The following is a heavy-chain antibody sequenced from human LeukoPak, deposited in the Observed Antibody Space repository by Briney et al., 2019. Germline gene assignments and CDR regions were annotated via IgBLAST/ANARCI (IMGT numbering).Heavy chain of an antibody. CDR3: ARVRYSSRINDY. Sequence: PGGSLRLSCAASGFTFSSYSMNWVRQAPGKGLEWVSSISSSSSYIYYADSVKGRFTISRDNAKNSLYLQMNSLRAEDTAVYYCARVRYSSRINDYWGQGTLVTVSS. D-gene: IGHD6-13*01. CDR1: GFTFSSYS. CDR2: ISSSSSYI. J-gene: IGHJ4*02. V-gene: IGHV3-21*01.